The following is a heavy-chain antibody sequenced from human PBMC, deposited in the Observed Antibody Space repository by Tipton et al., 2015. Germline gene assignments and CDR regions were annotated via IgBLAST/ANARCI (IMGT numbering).Heavy chain of an antibody. Sequence: TLSLTCTVSGGSISSGGYYWSWIRQHPGKGLEWIGYIYYSGSTYYNPSLKSRVTISVDTSKNQFSLKLSSVTAADTAVYYCARQAPIAVAASNWFDPWGQGTLVTVSS. D-gene: IGHD6-19*01. J-gene: IGHJ5*02. CDR3: ARQAPIAVAASNWFDP. V-gene: IGHV4-31*03. CDR1: GGSISSGGYY. CDR2: IYYSGST.